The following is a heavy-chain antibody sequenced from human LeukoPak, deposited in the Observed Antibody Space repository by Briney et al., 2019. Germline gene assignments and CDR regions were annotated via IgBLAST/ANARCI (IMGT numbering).Heavy chain of an antibody. CDR1: GASFSSSH. D-gene: IGHD2/OR15-2a*01. J-gene: IGHJ4*02. CDR3: SEGYFEPFDH. CDR2: LSYTGKT. Sequence: SETLSLTCVVSGASFSSSHWNWIRQLPGKGLEWIGCLSYTGKTDYNPSLTSRVTISLDTSKNQVSLKLRCVTAADTAVYYCSEGYFEPFDHWGQGTLVTVSS. V-gene: IGHV4-59*01.